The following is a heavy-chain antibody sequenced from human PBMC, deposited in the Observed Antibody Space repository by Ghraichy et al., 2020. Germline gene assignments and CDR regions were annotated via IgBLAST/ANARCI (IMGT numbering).Heavy chain of an antibody. CDR2: INPNSGGT. V-gene: IGHV1-2*06. J-gene: IGHJ4*02. CDR3: ARDGLDSSSSWADY. D-gene: IGHD6-6*01. CDR1: GYTFTGYY. Sequence: ASVKVSCKASGYTFTGYYMHWVRQAPGQGLEWMGRINPNSGGTNYAQKFQGRVTMTRDTSISTAYMELSRLRSDDTAVYYCARDGLDSSSSWADYWGQGTLVTVSS.